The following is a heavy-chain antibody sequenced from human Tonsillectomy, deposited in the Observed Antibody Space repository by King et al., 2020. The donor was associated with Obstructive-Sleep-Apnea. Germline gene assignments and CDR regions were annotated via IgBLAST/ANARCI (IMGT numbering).Heavy chain of an antibody. CDR2: IYYSGST. CDR3: ARSISSYGSGTVGFDP. D-gene: IGHD3-10*01. CDR1: GGSITSYY. Sequence: VQLQESGPGLVKPSETLSLTCTVSGGSITSYYWSWIRQPPGKGLEWIGYIYYSGSTNYNPSLRSRVTISVDTSKTQFSLKLSSVTAADTAVYYCARSISSYGSGTVGFDPWGQGTLVTVSS. J-gene: IGHJ5*02. V-gene: IGHV4-59*01.